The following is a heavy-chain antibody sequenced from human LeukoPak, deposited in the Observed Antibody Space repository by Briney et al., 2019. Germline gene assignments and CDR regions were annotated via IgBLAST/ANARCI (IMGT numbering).Heavy chain of an antibody. J-gene: IGHJ4*02. CDR2: IGTAGAT. Sequence: GGSLRLSCAASGFTFSAFDVHWVRQVTGKRLEWVSGIGTAGATYYPGSVKGRFTISRENAKNSLYLHMNSLRAGDTAVYYCARGMGATTQALFDYWGQGALVAVSS. D-gene: IGHD1-26*01. CDR3: ARGMGATTQALFDY. CDR1: GFTFSAFD. V-gene: IGHV3-13*01.